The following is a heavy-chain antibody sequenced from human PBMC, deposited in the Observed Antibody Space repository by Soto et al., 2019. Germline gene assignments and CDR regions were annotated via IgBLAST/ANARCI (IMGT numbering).Heavy chain of an antibody. CDR1: GFTFSRFS. CDR2: ISYDGSNT. Sequence: QVQLVESGGGVVQPGRSLTLSCAASGFTFSRFSMHWVRQAPGKGLAWVAVISYDGSNTHYAESVKGRFNISRDDSKNTVFLQMINLRGEESAVYYCARDNGMFLSYYSYGMDVWGQGTTVSVSS. CDR3: ARDNGMFLSYYSYGMDV. D-gene: IGHD2-8*01. V-gene: IGHV3-30-3*01. J-gene: IGHJ6*02.